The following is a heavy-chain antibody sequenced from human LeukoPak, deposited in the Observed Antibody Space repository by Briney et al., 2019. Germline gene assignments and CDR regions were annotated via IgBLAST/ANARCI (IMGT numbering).Heavy chain of an antibody. CDR2: IRYDGSNK. V-gene: IGHV3-30*02. D-gene: IGHD5-12*01. Sequence: GGSLRLSCAASGFTFSSYGMHWVRQAPGKGLEWVAFIRYDGSNKYYADSVKGRFTISRDNSKNTLYLQMNSLRAEDTAVYYCASPAPTQYSGYDYPWGYFDLWGRGTLVTVSS. CDR1: GFTFSSYG. CDR3: ASPAPTQYSGYDYPWGYFDL. J-gene: IGHJ2*01.